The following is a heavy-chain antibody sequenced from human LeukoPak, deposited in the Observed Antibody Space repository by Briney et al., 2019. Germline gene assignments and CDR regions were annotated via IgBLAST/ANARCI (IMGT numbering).Heavy chain of an antibody. CDR3: ARHRDGHFYDY. V-gene: IGHV4-59*08. D-gene: IGHD5-24*01. J-gene: IGHJ4*02. CDR2: ISYSGST. Sequence: PSETLSLTCTCSGGSIRSYYWSWIRQPPRKGLEWIGYISYSGSTNYNPSLKSRVTISVDTSKNQFSLKLSSVTAADTAVYYCARHRDGHFYDYWGQGTLVTVSS. CDR1: GGSIRSYY.